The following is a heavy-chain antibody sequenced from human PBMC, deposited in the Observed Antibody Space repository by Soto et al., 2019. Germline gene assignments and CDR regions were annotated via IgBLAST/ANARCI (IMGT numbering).Heavy chain of an antibody. V-gene: IGHV3-23*01. J-gene: IGHJ2*01. CDR3: AKDSRPAWSRTYAFWSGYYDWYFDL. CDR2: ISGSGGST. CDR1: GFTFSSYA. Sequence: EVQLLESGGGLVQPGGSLRLSCAASGFTFSSYAMSCVRQAPGKGLEWVSAISGSGGSTYYADSVKGRFTISRDNSQNSLYLQMNRLRAEATAVYYCAKDSRPAWSRTYAFWSGYYDWYFDLWCRGTLVTVSS. D-gene: IGHD3-3*01.